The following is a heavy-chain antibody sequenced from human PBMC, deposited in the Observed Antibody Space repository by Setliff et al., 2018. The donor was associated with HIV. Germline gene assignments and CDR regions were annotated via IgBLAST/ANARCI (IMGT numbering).Heavy chain of an antibody. CDR1: GGTFTSYH. CDR2: IIPMFNIP. V-gene: IGHV1-69*10. J-gene: IGHJ4*02. D-gene: IGHD1-26*01. CDR3: ARGPAWVGGSYHFDH. Sequence: SVKVSCKASGGTFTSYHISWVRQAPGQGLEWIGGIIPMFNIPNSAQKFQGRVTMTRNTSISTAYMELSSLRSEDTAVYYCARGPAWVGGSYHFDHWGLGTLVTVSS.